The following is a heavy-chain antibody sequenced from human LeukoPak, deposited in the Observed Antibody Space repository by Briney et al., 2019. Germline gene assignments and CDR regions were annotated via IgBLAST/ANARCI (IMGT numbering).Heavy chain of an antibody. CDR2: INPNSGGT. CDR3: ARGGHNYGSGSYYYYYGMDV. J-gene: IGHJ6*02. Sequence: ASVKVSCKASGYTFTAYYMHWVRQAPGQGLEWMGWINPNSGGTNYARKFQGRVTMTRDTSISTAYMELSRLRSDDTAVYYCARGGHNYGSGSYYYYYGMDVWGQGTTVTVSS. CDR1: GYTFTAYY. D-gene: IGHD3-10*01. V-gene: IGHV1-2*02.